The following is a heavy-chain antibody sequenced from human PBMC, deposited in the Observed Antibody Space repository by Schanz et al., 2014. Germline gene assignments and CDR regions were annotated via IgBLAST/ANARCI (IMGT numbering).Heavy chain of an antibody. D-gene: IGHD2-2*01. CDR1: GFAFSVYG. V-gene: IGHV3-30*18. J-gene: IGHJ4*02. Sequence: QVQLLQFGGGVVQPGRSLRLSCAASGFAFSVYGMHWVRQAPGKGPEWVAAMSYDGSIKYYGDSVKGRFTISRDNSKNTLYLHMNTLRSEDTAVYYCAKDSTHIDIVLVPTAIDYWGQGTLVTVSS. CDR2: MSYDGSIK. CDR3: AKDSTHIDIVLVPTAIDY.